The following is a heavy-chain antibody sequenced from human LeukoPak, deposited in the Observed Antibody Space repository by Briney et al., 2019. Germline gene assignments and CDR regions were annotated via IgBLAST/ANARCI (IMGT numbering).Heavy chain of an antibody. D-gene: IGHD5-24*01. J-gene: IGHJ3*02. Sequence: SETLSLTCTVSGGSISSSSYYWDWIRQPPGKGLEWIGNLYDSGSTHYNPSLRSRVTISADTSKNQFSLKLSSVTAADTAVYYCARGPRWLQFAFDIWGQGTMVTVSS. CDR2: LYDSGST. CDR1: GGSISSSSYY. CDR3: ARGPRWLQFAFDI. V-gene: IGHV4-39*01.